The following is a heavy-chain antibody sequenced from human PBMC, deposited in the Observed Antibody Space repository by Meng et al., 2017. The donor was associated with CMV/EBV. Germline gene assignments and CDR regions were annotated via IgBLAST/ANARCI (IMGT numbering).Heavy chain of an antibody. V-gene: IGHV3-48*03. CDR2: ISSSGSTI. CDR1: GFTFSSYE. D-gene: IGHD3-3*01. Sequence: GGSLRLSCAASGFTFSSYEMNWVRQAPGKGLEWVSYISSSGSTIYYADSVKGRFTISRDNAKNSLYLQMNSLRAEDTAVYYCVREIGVARYDWYGMDVWGQGTTVTVSS. J-gene: IGHJ6*02. CDR3: VREIGVARYDWYGMDV.